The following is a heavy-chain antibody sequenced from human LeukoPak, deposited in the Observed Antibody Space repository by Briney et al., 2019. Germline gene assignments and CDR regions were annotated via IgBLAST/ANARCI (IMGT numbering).Heavy chain of an antibody. CDR3: AKDIHMGSSWLVFDY. Sequence: GGFLRLSCAASGFTFDDYAMHWVRQAPGKGLEWVSLISGDGGSTYYADSVKGRFTISRDNSKSSLYLQMNSLRTEDTALYYCAKDIHMGSSWLVFDYWGQGTLVTVSS. V-gene: IGHV3-43*02. CDR1: GFTFDDYA. CDR2: ISGDGGST. J-gene: IGHJ4*02. D-gene: IGHD6-19*01.